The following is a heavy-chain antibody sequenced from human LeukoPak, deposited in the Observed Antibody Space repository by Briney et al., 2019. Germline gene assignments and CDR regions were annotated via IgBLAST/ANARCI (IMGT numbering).Heavy chain of an antibody. CDR1: GGSISSGSYY. D-gene: IGHD1-26*01. Sequence: SETLPLTCTVSGGSISSGSYYWSWLRQPAGKGLEWIGRIYTSGSTNYNPSLKSRVTISVDTSKNQFSLKLSSVTAADTAVYYCARATWELLGERFDYWGQGTLVTVSA. V-gene: IGHV4-61*02. CDR2: IYTSGST. J-gene: IGHJ4*02. CDR3: ARATWELLGERFDY.